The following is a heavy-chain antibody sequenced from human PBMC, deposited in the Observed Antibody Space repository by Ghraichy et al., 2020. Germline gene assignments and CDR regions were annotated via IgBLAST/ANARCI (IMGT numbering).Heavy chain of an antibody. V-gene: IGHV4-4*07. CDR1: GGSISSYY. D-gene: IGHD6-13*01. J-gene: IGHJ5*02. Sequence: SQTLSLTCTVSGGSISSYYWSWIRQPAGKGLEWIGRIYTSGSTNYNPSLKSRVTMSVDTSKNQFSLKLSSVTAADTAVYYCARDGQHPEGGWFDPWGQGTLVTVSS. CDR2: IYTSGST. CDR3: ARDGQHPEGGWFDP.